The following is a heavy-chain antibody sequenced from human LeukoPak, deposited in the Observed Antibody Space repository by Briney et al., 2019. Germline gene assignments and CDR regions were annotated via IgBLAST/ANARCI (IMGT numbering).Heavy chain of an antibody. CDR3: ARVPPIGIVGATTIYYYYYMDV. V-gene: IGHV4-59*02. J-gene: IGHJ6*03. Sequence: SETLSLTCTVSGGSVRSYYWSWIRQPPGKGLEWIGYIYYSGSTNYNPSLKSRVTISVDTSKNQFSLKLSSVTAADTAVYYCARVPPIGIVGATTIYYYYYMDVWGKGTTVTVSS. CDR1: GGSVRSYY. CDR2: IYYSGST. D-gene: IGHD1-26*01.